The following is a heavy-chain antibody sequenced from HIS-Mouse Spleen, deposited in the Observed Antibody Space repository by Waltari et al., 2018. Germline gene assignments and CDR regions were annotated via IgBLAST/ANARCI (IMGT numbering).Heavy chain of an antibody. D-gene: IGHD6-6*01. CDR1: GFTFSSYA. CDR3: ARDRSRSSSSSLDY. CDR2: ISYDGSNK. Sequence: ASGFTFSSYAMHWVRQAPGKGLEWVAVISYDGSNKYYADSVKGRFTISRDNSKNTLYLQMNSLRAEDTAVYYCARDRSRSSSSSLDYWGQGTLVTVSS. V-gene: IGHV3-30*04. J-gene: IGHJ4*02.